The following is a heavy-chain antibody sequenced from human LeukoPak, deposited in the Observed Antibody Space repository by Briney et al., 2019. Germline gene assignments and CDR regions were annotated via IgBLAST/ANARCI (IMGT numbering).Heavy chain of an antibody. D-gene: IGHD1-26*01. CDR2: ISYDGSNK. V-gene: IGHV3-30-3*01. CDR1: GFTFSSYA. J-gene: IGHJ3*02. CDR3: ARKSDSGSYRGAFDI. Sequence: GGSLRLSCAASGFTFSSYAMHWVRQAPGKGLEWVAVISYDGSNKYYADSVKGRFTISRDNSKNTLYLQMNSLRAEDTAVYYCARKSDSGSYRGAFDIWGQGTMVTVSS.